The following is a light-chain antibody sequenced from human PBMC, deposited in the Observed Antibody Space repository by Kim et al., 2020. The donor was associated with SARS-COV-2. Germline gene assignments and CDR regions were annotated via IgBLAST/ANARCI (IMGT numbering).Light chain of an antibody. CDR3: AAWDNSLNGVI. V-gene: IGLV1-44*01. J-gene: IGLJ2*01. CDR1: RSNIGSNA. CDR2: SND. Sequence: GQRVTISCSGSRSNIGSNAVNWYQQLPGTAPKLLIYSNDYRPSGVPDRFSVSKSGTSASLAISGLQSEDEADYYCAAWDNSLNGVIFGGGTQLTVL.